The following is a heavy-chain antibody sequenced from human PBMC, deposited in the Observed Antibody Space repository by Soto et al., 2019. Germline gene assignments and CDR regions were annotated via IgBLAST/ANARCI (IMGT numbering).Heavy chain of an antibody. Sequence: SETLSLTCSLSGGSMRHYFWTWIRQPPGKGLEWIGYIHYSGTTSFFPSYNPSLRSRVTISEDTSKNQFSLKLLSVTTADTAVYFCAAGEASSRNLAPYYLDYWGQGTLVTVSS. D-gene: IGHD6-13*01. CDR2: IHYSGTT. CDR3: AAGEASSRNLAPYYLDY. V-gene: IGHV4-59*01. CDR1: GGSMRHYF. J-gene: IGHJ4*02.